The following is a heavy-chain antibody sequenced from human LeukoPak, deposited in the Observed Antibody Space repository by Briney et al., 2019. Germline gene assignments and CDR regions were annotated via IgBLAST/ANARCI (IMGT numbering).Heavy chain of an antibody. Sequence: GGSLRLSCAASGFTFSSYAMSWVRQAPGKGLEWVSAISGSGGSTYYADSVKGRFTISRDNSKNTLYLQMNSLRAEDTAVYYCTTGVFDLPSRNYWGQGTVVTVS. CDR3: TTGVFDLPSRNY. CDR1: GFTFSSYA. D-gene: IGHD3-9*01. V-gene: IGHV3-23*01. J-gene: IGHJ4*02. CDR2: ISGSGGST.